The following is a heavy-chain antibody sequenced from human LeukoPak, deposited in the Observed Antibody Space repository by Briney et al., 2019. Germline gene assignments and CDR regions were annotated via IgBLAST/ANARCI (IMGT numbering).Heavy chain of an antibody. V-gene: IGHV3-7*01. D-gene: IGHD1/OR15-1a*01. Sequence: GGSLRPSCAASGFTFSSYWMSWVRQAPGKGLEWVANIRQDGSVQNYVDSVKGRFTISRDNPKNSVYLQMSSLRAEDTAVYNCLVTTRSRGFDYWGQGTLVTASS. CDR2: IRQDGSVQ. CDR3: LVTTRSRGFDY. CDR1: GFTFSSYW. J-gene: IGHJ4*02.